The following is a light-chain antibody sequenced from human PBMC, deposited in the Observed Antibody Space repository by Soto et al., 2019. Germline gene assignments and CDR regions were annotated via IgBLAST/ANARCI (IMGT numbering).Light chain of an antibody. CDR2: NNN. CDR1: SSNIGDKT. Sequence: QAVVTQPPSTSGTPGQRVTISCSGSSSNIGDKTLNWYQQLPGTAPKLLIYNNNQRPSGVPDRFSGSKSGTSASLAISGLQSEDEADYYCATWDVSLNGRVFGGGTKLTVL. CDR3: ATWDVSLNGRV. V-gene: IGLV1-44*01. J-gene: IGLJ3*02.